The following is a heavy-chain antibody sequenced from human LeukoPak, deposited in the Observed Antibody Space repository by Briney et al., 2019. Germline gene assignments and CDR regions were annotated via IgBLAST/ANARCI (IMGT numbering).Heavy chain of an antibody. J-gene: IGHJ6*02. CDR2: IDLSSSTI. CDR1: GFTFSSYA. Sequence: GGSLRLSCAASGFTFSSYAMSWVRQAPGKGLEWISYIDLSSSTIYYADSVKGRFTISRDNARNSVYLQMNSLRAEDTAVYYCARGHYGLDVWGQGTTVTVSS. V-gene: IGHV3-48*04. CDR3: ARGHYGLDV.